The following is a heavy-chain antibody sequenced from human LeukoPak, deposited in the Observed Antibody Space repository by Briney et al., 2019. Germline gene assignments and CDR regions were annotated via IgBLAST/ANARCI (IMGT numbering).Heavy chain of an antibody. V-gene: IGHV3-53*01. D-gene: IGHD5-24*01. J-gene: IGHJ4*02. CDR2: FYVGGAT. CDR1: GFSVTNNY. Sequence: GGSLRLSCAVSGFSVTNNYMSWVRQAPGKGLEWVSVFYVGGATYYADSVKGRFTISRDNSENTLYLQMKSLRAEDTAVYYCARGDGYNFFDYWGQGTLATVSS. CDR3: ARGDGYNFFDY.